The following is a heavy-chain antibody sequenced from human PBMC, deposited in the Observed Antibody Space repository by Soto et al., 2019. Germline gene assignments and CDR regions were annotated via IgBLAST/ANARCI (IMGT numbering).Heavy chain of an antibody. V-gene: IGHV3-23*01. Sequence: EVQLLESGGGLVQPGGSLRLSCAVSGFTFRSYAMSWVRQAPGKGPEWVSVISAGGSNTYYAESVKGRFTISRDNSKNTLYLQMNSLRDADTAVYYCAKKGPPRDAFDIWGQGTMVTVST. CDR1: GFTFRSYA. J-gene: IGHJ3*02. CDR2: ISAGGSNT. CDR3: AKKGPPRDAFDI.